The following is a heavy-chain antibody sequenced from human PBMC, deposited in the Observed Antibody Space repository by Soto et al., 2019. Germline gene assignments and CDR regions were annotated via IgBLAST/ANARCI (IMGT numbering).Heavy chain of an antibody. J-gene: IGHJ4*02. CDR1: GYTFTGYY. V-gene: IGHV1-2*02. Sequence: ASVKVSCKASGYTFTGYYMHWVRQAPGQGLEWMGWINPNSGGTNYAQKFQGRVTMTRDTSISTAYMELSRLRSDDTAVYYCARAPTYSSSPAIFDYWGQGTLVTVSS. CDR2: INPNSGGT. D-gene: IGHD6-6*01. CDR3: ARAPTYSSSPAIFDY.